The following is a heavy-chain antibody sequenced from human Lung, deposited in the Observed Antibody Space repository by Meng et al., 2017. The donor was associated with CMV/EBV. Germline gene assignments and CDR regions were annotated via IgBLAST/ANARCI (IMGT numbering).Heavy chain of an antibody. D-gene: IGHD3-16*02. J-gene: IGHJ4*02. V-gene: IGHV4-39*02. Sequence: LXCTVSGGSISSSSYYWGWIRQPPGKGLEWIGSIYYSGSTYYNPSLKSRVTISVDTSKNQFSLKLSSVTAADTAVYYCAREDYRSLYFDYWGQGTXVTVSS. CDR1: GGSISSSSYY. CDR2: IYYSGST. CDR3: AREDYRSLYFDY.